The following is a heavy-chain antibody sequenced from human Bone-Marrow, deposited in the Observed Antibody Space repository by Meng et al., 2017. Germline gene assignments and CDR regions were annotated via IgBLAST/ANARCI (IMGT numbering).Heavy chain of an antibody. J-gene: IGHJ4*02. Sequence: SETLSLTCTVSGGSISSSSYYWGWIRQPPGKGLEWIGSIYYSGSTYYNPSLKSRVTISVDTSKNQFSLKLSSVTAADTAVYYCARAVVVVVAATFDYWGQGTLVTVSS. V-gene: IGHV4-39*07. D-gene: IGHD2-15*01. CDR1: GGSISSSSYY. CDR2: IYYSGST. CDR3: ARAVVVVVAATFDY.